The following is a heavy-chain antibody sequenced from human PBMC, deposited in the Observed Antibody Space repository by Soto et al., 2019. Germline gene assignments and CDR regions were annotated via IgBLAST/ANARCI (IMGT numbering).Heavy chain of an antibody. CDR3: ARIRYCSSTSCYGYYYYYMDV. CDR1: GGSFSGYY. J-gene: IGHJ6*03. Sequence: PSETLSLTCAVYGGSFSGYYWSWIRQPPGKGLEWFGEINHSGSTNYNPSLKSRVTISVDTSKNQFSLKLSSVTAADTAVYYCARIRYCSSTSCYGYYYYYMDVWGKGTTVTVSS. CDR2: INHSGST. D-gene: IGHD2-2*01. V-gene: IGHV4-34*01.